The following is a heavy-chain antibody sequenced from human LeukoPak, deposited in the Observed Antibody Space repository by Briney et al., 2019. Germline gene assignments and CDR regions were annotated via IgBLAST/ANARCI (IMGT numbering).Heavy chain of an antibody. J-gene: IGHJ4*02. CDR2: IYHSGST. Sequence: SQTLSLTCAVSGGSISSGGYSWSWIRQPPGKGLEWIGYIYHSGSTYYNPSLKSRVTISVDTSKNQFSLKLSSVTAADTAVYYCARGLSRGYFDYWGQGTLVTVSS. V-gene: IGHV4-30-2*01. CDR3: ARGLSRGYFDY. CDR1: GGSISSGGYS. D-gene: IGHD2/OR15-2a*01.